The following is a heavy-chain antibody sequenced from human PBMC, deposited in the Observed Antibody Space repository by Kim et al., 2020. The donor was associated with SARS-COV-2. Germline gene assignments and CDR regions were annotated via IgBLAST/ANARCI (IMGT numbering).Heavy chain of an antibody. CDR2: FDPEDGET. CDR1: GYTLTELS. D-gene: IGHD3-22*01. J-gene: IGHJ4*02. Sequence: ASVKVSCKVSGYTLTELSMHWVRQAPGKGLEWMGGFDPEDGETIYAQKFQGRVTMTEDTSTDTAYMELSSLRSEDTAVYYCATYPPPSHYYDSSGSNSYYFDYWGQGTLVTVSS. V-gene: IGHV1-24*01. CDR3: ATYPPPSHYYDSSGSNSYYFDY.